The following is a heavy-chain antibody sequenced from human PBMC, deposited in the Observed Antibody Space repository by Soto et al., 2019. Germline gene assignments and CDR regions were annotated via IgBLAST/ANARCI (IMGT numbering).Heavy chain of an antibody. CDR3: AGQTFTIAAASYGRSNWFDP. CDR1: GGSITSSSHF. V-gene: IGHV4-39*01. CDR2: ISFTGNT. J-gene: IGHJ5*02. D-gene: IGHD6-25*01. Sequence: SETLSLTCSASGGSITSSSHFWGWVRPPPGKGLEWIGTISFTGNTYYTPSLKSRLTMSIDTSKNEFSLRLNSVTAADTAVYYCAGQTFTIAAASYGRSNWFDPWGPGTLVTVSS.